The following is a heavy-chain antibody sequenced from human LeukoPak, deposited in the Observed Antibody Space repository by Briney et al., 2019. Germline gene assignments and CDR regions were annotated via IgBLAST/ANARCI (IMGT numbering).Heavy chain of an antibody. CDR2: IIPIFGTA. CDR1: GYTFTSYG. Sequence: ASVKVSCKASGYTFTSYGISWVRQAPGQGLEWMGGIIPIFGTANYAQKFQGRVTITADESTSTAYMELSSLRSEDTAVYYCARSTAYGGYLGIDYYFDYWGQGTLVTVSS. J-gene: IGHJ4*02. V-gene: IGHV1-69*13. D-gene: IGHD5-12*01. CDR3: ARSTAYGGYLGIDYYFDY.